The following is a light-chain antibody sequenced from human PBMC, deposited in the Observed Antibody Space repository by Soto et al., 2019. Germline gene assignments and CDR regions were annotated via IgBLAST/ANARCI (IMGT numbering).Light chain of an antibody. J-gene: IGKJ4*01. CDR1: QSVSSSH. CDR2: AGS. Sequence: EIVLTQSPATLSLSPGERATLSCGASQSVSSSHLAWYQQKPGLAPRLLIYAGSSRATGIPDRFSGSGSRTDFTLTISRLEPEDFAVYYCQQYGNSPLTFGGGTKVEIK. V-gene: IGKV3D-20*01. CDR3: QQYGNSPLT.